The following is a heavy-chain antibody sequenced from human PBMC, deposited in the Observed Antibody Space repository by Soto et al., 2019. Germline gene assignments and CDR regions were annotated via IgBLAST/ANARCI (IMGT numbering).Heavy chain of an antibody. CDR2: IYPYDSDT. J-gene: IGHJ4*01. D-gene: IGHD2-2*01. V-gene: IGHV5-51*01. CDR3: ARHLVGSTRGNFDY. Sequence: GSLKISCKTSGYSLTSYWIGWVRQMPGKGMEWMGNIYPYDSDTRYSPSFQGQVTISADTSITTAYLQWSGLRASDTAMYFCARHLVGSTRGNFDYWGQGTLVTVSS. CDR1: GYSLTSYW.